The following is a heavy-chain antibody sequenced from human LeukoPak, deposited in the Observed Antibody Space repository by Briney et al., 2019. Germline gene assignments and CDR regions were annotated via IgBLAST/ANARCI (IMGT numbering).Heavy chain of an antibody. CDR1: GFTFSSYA. V-gene: IGHV3-30*14. CDR2: ISYDGSNK. Sequence: PGRSLRVSCAASGFTFSSYAMHWVRQAPGKGLEWVAVISYDGSNKYYADSVRGRFTISRDNSKNTLYLRMNSLRAEDTAVYYCARDLVSLGAFKAFDIWGQGTMVTVSS. CDR3: ARDLVSLGAFKAFDI. D-gene: IGHD3-9*01. J-gene: IGHJ3*02.